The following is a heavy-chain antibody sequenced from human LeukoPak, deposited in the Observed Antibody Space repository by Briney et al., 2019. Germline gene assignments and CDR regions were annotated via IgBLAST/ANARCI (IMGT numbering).Heavy chain of an antibody. CDR2: IYYSGST. V-gene: IGHV4-31*03. D-gene: IGHD2-8*01. CDR1: GGSISSGGYY. CDR3: ASSLAAMANGWFDP. J-gene: IGHJ5*02. Sequence: PSETLSLTCTVSGGSISSGGYYWSWIRQHPGKGLEWIGYIYYSGSTYYNPSLKSRVTISVDMSKNQFSLKLSSVTAADTAVYYCASSLAAMANGWFDPWGQGTLVTVSS.